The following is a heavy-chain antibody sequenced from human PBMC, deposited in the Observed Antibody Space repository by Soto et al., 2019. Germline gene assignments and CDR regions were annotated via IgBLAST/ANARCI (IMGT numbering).Heavy chain of an antibody. D-gene: IGHD2-15*01. CDR2: INPNSGGT. V-gene: IGHV1-2*04. J-gene: IGHJ6*03. CDR1: GYTFTGYY. Sequence: GASVKVSCKASGYTFTGYYMHWVRQAPGQGLEWMGWINPNSGGTNYAQKFQGWVTMTRDTSISTAYMELSRLRSDDTAVYYCARGIVLVGNRPENLFSYSYYYRDAWGKGTTVTAS. CDR3: ARGIVLVGNRPENLFSYSYYYRDA.